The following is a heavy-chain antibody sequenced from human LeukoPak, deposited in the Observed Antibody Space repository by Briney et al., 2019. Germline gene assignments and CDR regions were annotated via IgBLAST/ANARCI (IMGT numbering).Heavy chain of an antibody. Sequence: SETLSLTCAVYGGSFSGYYWSWIRQPPGKGLEWIGEINHSGSTNYNPSLKSRVTISVDTSKNQFSLKLSSVTAADTAVYYCARRQHGYSYGTRIDYWGQGTLVTVSS. CDR2: INHSGST. V-gene: IGHV4-34*01. CDR1: GGSFSGYY. J-gene: IGHJ4*02. D-gene: IGHD5-18*01. CDR3: ARRQHGYSYGTRIDY.